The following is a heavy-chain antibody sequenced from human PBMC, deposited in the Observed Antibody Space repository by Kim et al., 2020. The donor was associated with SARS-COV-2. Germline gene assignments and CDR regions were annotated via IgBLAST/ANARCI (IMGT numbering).Heavy chain of an antibody. J-gene: IGHJ6*02. CDR3: AKSSGNYYYGMDV. CDR2: ISYDGSNK. D-gene: IGHD6-6*01. V-gene: IGHV3-30*18. CDR1: GFTFNIYG. Sequence: GGSLRLSCAASGFTFNIYGMHWVRQAPGKGLEWVALISYDGSNKYYADPVKGRFTISRDNSKNTLYLQMNGLRAEDTAVYYCAKSSGNYYYGMDVWGQGTTVTVSS.